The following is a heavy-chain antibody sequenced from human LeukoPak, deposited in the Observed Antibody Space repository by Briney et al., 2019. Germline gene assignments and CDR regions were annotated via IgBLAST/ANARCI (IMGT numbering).Heavy chain of an antibody. CDR1: GFTFSSYG. J-gene: IGHJ4*02. D-gene: IGHD5-12*01. CDR3: ARDGYSGYDDYFDY. V-gene: IGHV3-30*19. Sequence: PGGSLRLSCAASGFTFSSYGMHWVRQAPGKGLEWVAVISYDGSNKYYADSVKGRFTISRDNSKNTLYLQMNSLRAEDTAVYYCARDGYSGYDDYFDYWGQGTLVTVSS. CDR2: ISYDGSNK.